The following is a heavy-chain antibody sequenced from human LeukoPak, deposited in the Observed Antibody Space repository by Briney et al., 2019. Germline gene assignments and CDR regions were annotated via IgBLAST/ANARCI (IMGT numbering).Heavy chain of an antibody. D-gene: IGHD4-11*01. V-gene: IGHV1-2*02. CDR3: ARAHMTTVTLGDY. CDR2: INPNSGVT. CDR1: GYTLTGYY. J-gene: IGHJ4*02. Sequence: ASVKVSCKASGYTLTGYYIHWVRQAPGQGLEWMGWINPNSGVTNYAQKFQGGVTLTRDTPISTAYMEMSRLRSDDTAVYYCARAHMTTVTLGDYWGQGTLVTVSS.